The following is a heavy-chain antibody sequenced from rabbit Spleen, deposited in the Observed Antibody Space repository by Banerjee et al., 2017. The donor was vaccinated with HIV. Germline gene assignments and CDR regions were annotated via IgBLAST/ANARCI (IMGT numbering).Heavy chain of an antibody. CDR1: GVSFSGNSY. CDR2: IDTGSSGFT. D-gene: IGHD2-1*01. J-gene: IGHJ4*01. Sequence: QSLEESGGDLVKPGASLTLTCIASGVSFSGNSYMCWVRQAPGKGLEWIACIDTGSSGFTYFASWAKGRFTISKTSSTTVTLQMTSLTAADTATHFCARGVYDDYDTYYFDLWGPGTLVTVS. CDR3: ARGVYDDYDTYYFDL. V-gene: IGHV1S40*01.